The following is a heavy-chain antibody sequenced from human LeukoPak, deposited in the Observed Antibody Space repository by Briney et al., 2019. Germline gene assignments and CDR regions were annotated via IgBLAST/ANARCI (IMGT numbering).Heavy chain of an antibody. Sequence: GESLKISCKCSGYTYTKSWIAWVRQMPGKGLELMGIIYPVDSETRYGPSFQGQVTISIDKSISTAHLQWSSLKASDTAMYYCARQGCTTTSCHTIDYWGQGTLVTVSS. CDR3: ARQGCTTTSCHTIDY. CDR1: GYTYTKSW. V-gene: IGHV5-51*01. D-gene: IGHD2-2*02. CDR2: IYPVDSET. J-gene: IGHJ4*02.